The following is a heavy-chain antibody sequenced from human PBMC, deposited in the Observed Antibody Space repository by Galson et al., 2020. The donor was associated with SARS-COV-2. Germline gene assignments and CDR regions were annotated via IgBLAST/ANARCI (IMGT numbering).Heavy chain of an antibody. D-gene: IGHD3-16*01. V-gene: IGHV4-59*01. J-gene: IGHJ6*02. CDR3: ARSRLVAGMDV. CDR2: IFSSGGA. CDR1: VGTISGYY. Sequence: SETLSLTCSVSVGTISGYYWSWIRQPPGEGLEWIGYIFSSGGATYNPSLKSRANITVDTSKNQLSLKLSSVTAADTAIYFCARSRLVAGMDVWGQGTTVTVSS.